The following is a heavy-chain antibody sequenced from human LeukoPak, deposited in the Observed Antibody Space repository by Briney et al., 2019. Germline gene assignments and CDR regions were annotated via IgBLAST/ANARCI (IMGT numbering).Heavy chain of an antibody. V-gene: IGHV4-61*03. CDR3: ARYGSESPWFDP. CDR2: INYSGSS. D-gene: IGHD3-10*01. CDR1: GGSISSANYQ. J-gene: IGHJ5*02. Sequence: PSETLSLTCTVSGGSISSANYQWSWIRQPPGKGLEGIGYINYSGSSNYYPSRKSPVTISIYTYKNHLYLNLNSVTAAAAAEYYCARYGSESPWFDP.